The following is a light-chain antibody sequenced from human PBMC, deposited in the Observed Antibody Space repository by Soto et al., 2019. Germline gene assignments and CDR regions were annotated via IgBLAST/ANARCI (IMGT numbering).Light chain of an antibody. CDR2: EVS. V-gene: IGLV2-14*01. CDR1: SSDVGGYNY. J-gene: IGLJ1*01. Sequence: QSPLTQPASVSVSPGQSITISCTGTSSDVGGYNYVSWYQQHPGKAPKLMIYEVSNRPSGVSNRFSGSKSGNTASLTISGLQAEDEADYYCSSYTSSSTLYVFGTGTKVTVL. CDR3: SSYTSSSTLYV.